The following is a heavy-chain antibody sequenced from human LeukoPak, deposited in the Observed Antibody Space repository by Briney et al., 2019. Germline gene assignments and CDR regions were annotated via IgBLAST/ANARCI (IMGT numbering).Heavy chain of an antibody. CDR1: GYPFATYG. D-gene: IGHD1-14*01. CDR3: ARTVGNRADP. Sequence: ASVPLSFKSSGYPFATYGFIWVRQAPGRGPEGMGWISASNGNRKAAQTFRDRLNMTTDAATQTAYMHLTSLSSDDTAIYYCARTVGNRADPWGQGSLVIVSP. CDR2: ISASNGNR. J-gene: IGHJ5*02. V-gene: IGHV1-18*01.